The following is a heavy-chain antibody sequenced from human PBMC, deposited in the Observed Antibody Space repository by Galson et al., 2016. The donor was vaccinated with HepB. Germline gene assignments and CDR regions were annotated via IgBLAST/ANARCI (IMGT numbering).Heavy chain of an antibody. CDR1: GFTFSISA. J-gene: IGHJ6*02. V-gene: IGHV3-21*01. Sequence: SLRLSCAASGFTFSISAMNWVRQAPGKGLEWVSSISSGSSHIYYADSAKGRFTISRDNAKNSLYLEMDSLSSEDPAHYYCARDRGVPTSWYELDYYYGMDVWGQGTTVTVSS. CDR2: ISSGSSHI. D-gene: IGHD6-13*01. CDR3: ARDRGVPTSWYELDYYYGMDV.